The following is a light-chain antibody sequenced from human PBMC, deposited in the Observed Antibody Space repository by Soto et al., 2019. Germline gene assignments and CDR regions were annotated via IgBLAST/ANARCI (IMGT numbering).Light chain of an antibody. CDR1: SSDVGAYNY. CDR3: SSYMSTSSLI. J-gene: IGLJ2*01. CDR2: EVS. Sequence: QSVLTQPASVSGSPEQSITIFCIGTSSDVGAYNYVSWYQQHPGKAPKLIIFEVSNRPSGVSYRFSGSKSDNTASLTISGLQPEDEADYYCSSYMSTSSLIFGGGTKLTVL. V-gene: IGLV2-14*01.